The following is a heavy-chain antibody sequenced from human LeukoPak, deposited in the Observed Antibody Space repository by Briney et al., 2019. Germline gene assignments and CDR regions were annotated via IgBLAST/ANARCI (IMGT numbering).Heavy chain of an antibody. CDR1: VFTFSSYW. V-gene: IGHV3-7*04. Sequence: GGSLRLSCAASVFTFSSYWMSWVRQAPGKGLEWVANIKQDGSEKYYVDSVKGRFTISRDNAKNSLYLQMNSLRAEDTAVYYCARDPPLRYFDWLLPDYWGQGILVTVSS. J-gene: IGHJ4*02. CDR3: ARDPPLRYFDWLLPDY. CDR2: IKQDGSEK. D-gene: IGHD3-9*01.